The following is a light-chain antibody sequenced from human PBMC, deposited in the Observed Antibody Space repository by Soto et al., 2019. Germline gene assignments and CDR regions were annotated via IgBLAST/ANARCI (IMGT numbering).Light chain of an antibody. J-gene: IGKJ3*01. CDR3: HQYGSAALT. CDR1: QSVAANY. CDR2: RAS. Sequence: EVVLTQSPGTLSLSPGERATLSCSASQSVAANYLAWYQQKRGQTPTLLIYRASSRATGIPARLSGSGSGTDFTLTISRLETDDFSVYYWHQYGSAALTFGPETKVHIE. V-gene: IGKV3-20*01.